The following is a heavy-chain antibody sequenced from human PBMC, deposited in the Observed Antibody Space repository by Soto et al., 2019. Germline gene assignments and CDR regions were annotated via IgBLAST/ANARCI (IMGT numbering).Heavy chain of an antibody. Sequence: SETLSLTCAVSGGSISSSNWWSWVRQPPGKGLEWIGEIYHSGSTNYNPSLKSRVTISVDKSKNQFSLKLSSVTAADTAVYYCARGGKYYYDSSGYGAFDIWGQGTMVTVSS. J-gene: IGHJ3*02. D-gene: IGHD3-22*01. CDR1: GGSISSSNW. V-gene: IGHV4-4*02. CDR2: IYHSGST. CDR3: ARGGKYYYDSSGYGAFDI.